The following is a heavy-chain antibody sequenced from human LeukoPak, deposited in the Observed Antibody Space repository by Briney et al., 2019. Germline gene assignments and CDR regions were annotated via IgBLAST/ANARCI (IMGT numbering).Heavy chain of an antibody. Sequence: GGSLRLSCAASGFTFSSYEMNWVRQAPGKGLEWVSYISSSGSTIYYADSVKGRSAISRDNAKNSLYLQMNSLRAEDTAVYYCAELGITMIGGVWGKGTTVTISS. J-gene: IGHJ6*04. CDR1: GFTFSSYE. D-gene: IGHD3-10*02. CDR3: AELGITMIGGV. V-gene: IGHV3-48*03. CDR2: ISSSGSTI.